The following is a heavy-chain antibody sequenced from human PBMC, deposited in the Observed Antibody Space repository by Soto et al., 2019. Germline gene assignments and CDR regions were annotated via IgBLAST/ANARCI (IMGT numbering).Heavy chain of an antibody. D-gene: IGHD6-19*01. CDR3: AKRLFDY. Sequence: GGSLRLSCAASGFTFRSYVMNWVRQAPGKGLEWVSTISDNGFTTYYADSVKGRFTISRENSKDTLYLQMNSLRAEDTAVYYCAKRLFDYWGQGTLVTVSS. CDR1: GFTFRSYV. CDR2: ISDNGFTT. V-gene: IGHV3-23*01. J-gene: IGHJ4*02.